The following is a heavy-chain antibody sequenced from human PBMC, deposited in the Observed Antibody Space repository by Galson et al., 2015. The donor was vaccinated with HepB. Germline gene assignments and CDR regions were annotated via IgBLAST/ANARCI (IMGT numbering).Heavy chain of an antibody. J-gene: IGHJ5*02. D-gene: IGHD4-23*01. V-gene: IGHV5-51*03. CDR2: IYPGDSDT. Sequence: QSGAEVKKPGESLKISCKGSKYSFSSYWIGWVRQMPGKGLEWMGIIYPGDSDTRYSPSFQGQVTISADKSINTAYLQWSSLQASDTAIYYCATSRIGLTVGRVWFDPWGQGTLVTVSS. CDR1: KYSFSSYW. CDR3: ATSRIGLTVGRVWFDP.